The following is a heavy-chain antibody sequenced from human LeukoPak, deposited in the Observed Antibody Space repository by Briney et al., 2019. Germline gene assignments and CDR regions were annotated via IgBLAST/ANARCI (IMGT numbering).Heavy chain of an antibody. Sequence: PGRSLRLSCAASGFTFSSYAMHWVRQAPGKGLEYVSAMSSNGDNTFYASSVKGRFTISRDNSKNTLYLQMGNLGADDMAVYYCARKVAQGPFDFWGQGTMVTVSS. CDR1: GFTFSSYA. D-gene: IGHD2-15*01. CDR2: MSSNGDNT. J-gene: IGHJ3*01. CDR3: ARKVAQGPFDF. V-gene: IGHV3-64*01.